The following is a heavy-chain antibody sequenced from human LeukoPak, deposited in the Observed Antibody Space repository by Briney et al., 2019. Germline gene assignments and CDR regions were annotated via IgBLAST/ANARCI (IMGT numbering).Heavy chain of an antibody. CDR3: ARDRAID. V-gene: IGHV3-33*01. CDR1: GFTFTSYG. D-gene: IGHD5-24*01. CDR2: IWYDGSNK. Sequence: GRSLRLSCGTSGFTFTSYGMHWVRQAPGKGLEWVAVIWYDGSNKYYADSVKGRFTISRDDSKNTLYLQMNSLRAEDTAVYYCARDRAIDWGQGTLVTVSS. J-gene: IGHJ4*02.